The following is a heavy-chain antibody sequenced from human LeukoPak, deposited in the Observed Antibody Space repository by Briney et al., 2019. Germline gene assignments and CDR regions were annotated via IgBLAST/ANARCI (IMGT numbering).Heavy chain of an antibody. D-gene: IGHD3-16*02. J-gene: IGHJ5*02. CDR3: ARSDYVWGSYRPNWFDP. CDR1: GYTFTGYH. Sequence: ASVKVSCKASGYTFTGYHLHWVRQAPGQGLEWMGWINLNSGGTNYAQKFQGRVTMTRDTSISTAYMELSRLRSDDTAVYYCARSDYVWGSYRPNWFDPWGQGTLVTVSS. V-gene: IGHV1-2*02. CDR2: INLNSGGT.